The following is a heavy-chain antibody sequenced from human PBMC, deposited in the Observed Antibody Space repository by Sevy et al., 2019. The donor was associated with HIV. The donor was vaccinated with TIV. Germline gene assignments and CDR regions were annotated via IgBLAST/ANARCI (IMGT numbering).Heavy chain of an antibody. CDR3: ITDPAYRGYDEEVINYYFYGMDV. CDR1: GFTFSSAW. Sequence: GGSLRLTCTASGFTFSSAWMSWVRQAPGKGLEWVGRIKSEFDGGPIDYAAPVKGRFSISREDSTNTVYLQMTSLKTEDTAVYYCITDPAYRGYDEEVINYYFYGMDVWGQGTTVTVSS. CDR2: IKSEFDGGPI. D-gene: IGHD5-12*01. V-gene: IGHV3-15*01. J-gene: IGHJ6*02.